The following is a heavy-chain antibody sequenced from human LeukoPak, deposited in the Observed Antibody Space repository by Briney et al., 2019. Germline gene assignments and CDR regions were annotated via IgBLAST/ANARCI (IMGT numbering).Heavy chain of an antibody. J-gene: IGHJ4*02. D-gene: IGHD5-12*01. V-gene: IGHV3-11*01. CDR2: ISSSGSTI. CDR1: GFTFSDYY. Sequence: GGSLRLSCAASGFTFSDYYMSWIRQAPGKGLEWVSYISSSGSTIYYADSVKGRFTISRDNSKNTLYLQMNSLRAEDTAVYYCARWSGYDYTYYFDYWGQGTLVTVSS. CDR3: ARWSGYDYTYYFDY.